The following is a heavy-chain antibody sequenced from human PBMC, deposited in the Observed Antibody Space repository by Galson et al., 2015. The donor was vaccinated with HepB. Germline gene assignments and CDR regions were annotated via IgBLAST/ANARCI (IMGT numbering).Heavy chain of an antibody. Sequence: SLRLSCAGSGFTFSKYWMSWVRQAPGKGLEWVANIKEDGSEKYYVDSVKGRFIISRDNGKNSMYLQMNSLRVEDTAVYHCVRDRAVAGGGDWFDPWGQGTLVTVSS. D-gene: IGHD6-19*01. J-gene: IGHJ5*02. CDR2: IKEDGSEK. CDR3: VRDRAVAGGGDWFDP. CDR1: GFTFSKYW. V-gene: IGHV3-7*01.